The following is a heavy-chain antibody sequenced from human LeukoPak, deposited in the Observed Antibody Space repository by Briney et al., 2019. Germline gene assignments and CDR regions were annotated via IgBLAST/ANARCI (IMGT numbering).Heavy chain of an antibody. CDR2: IDYSGST. CDR3: ARERDDTSSWGSDY. CDR1: GGSISSYY. J-gene: IGHJ4*02. V-gene: IGHV4-59*01. D-gene: IGHD3-22*01. Sequence: SETLSLTCTVSGGSISSYYWSWIRQPPGKGLEWIGCIDYSGSTKYNPALKNRVTISVDTSKNQFSLRLSSVTAADTAVYYCARERDDTSSWGSDYWGRGTLVTVSS.